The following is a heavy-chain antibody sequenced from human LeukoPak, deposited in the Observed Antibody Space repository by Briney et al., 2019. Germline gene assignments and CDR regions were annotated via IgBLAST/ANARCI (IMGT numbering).Heavy chain of an antibody. J-gene: IGHJ3*02. CDR1: GLPFSNHW. V-gene: IGHV3-7*01. CDR2: IKQDGSEK. Sequence: GGSLKLPCEASGLPFSNHWMSWVRQAPGKGLEWVANIKQDGSEKYYVDSVKGRFTISRDNAKKSLYLQMNSLRAEDTAVYYCARGYSRAAFDIWGQGTVVAVSS. D-gene: IGHD2-15*01. CDR3: ARGYSRAAFDI.